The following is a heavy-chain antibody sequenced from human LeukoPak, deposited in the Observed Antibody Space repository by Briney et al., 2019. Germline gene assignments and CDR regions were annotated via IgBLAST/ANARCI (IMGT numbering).Heavy chain of an antibody. Sequence: ASVKVSCKASGYTFMNHFMNWVRQAPGQGLEWLGWINPNSGGTNYAQRFQGRVTMTSDTSISTAYMELSRLTSDDTALYYCAREIMTTVTTAFDPWGQGTLVTVSS. CDR3: AREIMTTVTTAFDP. CDR1: GYTFMNHF. CDR2: INPNSGGT. V-gene: IGHV1-2*02. J-gene: IGHJ5*02. D-gene: IGHD4-17*01.